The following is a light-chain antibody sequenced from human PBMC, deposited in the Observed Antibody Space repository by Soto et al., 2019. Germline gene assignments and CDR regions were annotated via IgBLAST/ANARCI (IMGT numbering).Light chain of an antibody. V-gene: IGKV3-20*01. CDR3: QQHGSSRWT. Sequence: EIVLTQSPGTLSLSPGERATLSCRASQSFDRTYLAWYQQKPGLAPRLLIYGASNRATGIPDRFSGSGSGTDFTLTISRLEPEDFAVYYCQQHGSSRWTFGQGTRWIS. J-gene: IGKJ1*01. CDR1: QSFDRTY. CDR2: GAS.